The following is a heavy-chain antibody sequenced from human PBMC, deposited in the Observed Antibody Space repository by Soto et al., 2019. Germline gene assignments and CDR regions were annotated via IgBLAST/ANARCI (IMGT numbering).Heavy chain of an antibody. CDR3: ASFYDFWSGYHPEYYYYGMDV. CDR1: CGSISSSSYY. CDR2: IYYSGST. D-gene: IGHD3-3*01. Sequence: SETLSLTCTVSCGSISSSSYYWGWIRQPPGKGLEWIGSIYYSGSTYYNPSLKSRVTISVDTSKNQFSLKLSSVTAADTAVYYCASFYDFWSGYHPEYYYYGMDVWGQGTTVTVSS. J-gene: IGHJ6*02. V-gene: IGHV4-39*01.